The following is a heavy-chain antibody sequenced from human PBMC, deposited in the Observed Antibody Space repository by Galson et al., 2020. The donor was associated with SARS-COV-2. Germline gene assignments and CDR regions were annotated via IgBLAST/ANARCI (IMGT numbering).Heavy chain of an antibody. Sequence: SETLSLTCTVSGGSISSGGYYWSWIRQHPGKGLEWIGYIYYSGSTYYNPSLTSRVTISVDTSKNQFSLKLSSVTAADTAVYYCAKVRKVRYYYYGMDVWGQGTTVTVSS. D-gene: IGHD2-2*01. V-gene: IGHV4-31*03. J-gene: IGHJ6*02. CDR1: GGSISSGGYY. CDR3: AKVRKVRYYYYGMDV. CDR2: IYYSGST.